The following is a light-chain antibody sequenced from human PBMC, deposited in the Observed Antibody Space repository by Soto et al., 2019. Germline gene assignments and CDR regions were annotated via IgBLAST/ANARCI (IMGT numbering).Light chain of an antibody. CDR2: SDN. Sequence: QSVLTQPPSASGTPGQRVPISCSGSSSNIGTNAVNWYQQLPGTAPKLLIYSDNQRPSGVPDRFSGSKSGTSASLAISGLQSEDEADYYCATWDDSLNGPVFVGGTKVTVL. CDR1: SSNIGTNA. V-gene: IGLV1-44*01. CDR3: ATWDDSLNGPV. J-gene: IGLJ3*02.